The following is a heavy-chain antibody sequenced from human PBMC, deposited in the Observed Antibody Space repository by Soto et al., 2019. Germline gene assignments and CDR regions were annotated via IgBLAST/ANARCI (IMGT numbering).Heavy chain of an antibody. J-gene: IGHJ6*02. CDR2: IKQDGSEK. CDR1: GFTFSSYW. Sequence: HPGGSLRLSCAASGFTFSSYWMSWVRQAPGKGLEWVANIKQDGSEKYYVDSVKGRFTISRDNAKNSLYLQMNSLRAEDTAVYYCARDARYMVYAIPEYYYYGMDVWGQGTTVTVSS. V-gene: IGHV3-7*01. D-gene: IGHD2-8*01. CDR3: ARDARYMVYAIPEYYYYGMDV.